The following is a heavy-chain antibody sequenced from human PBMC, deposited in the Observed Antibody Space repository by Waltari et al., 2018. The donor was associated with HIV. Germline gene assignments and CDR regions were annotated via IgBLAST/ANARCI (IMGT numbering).Heavy chain of an antibody. CDR1: GYTFTRYY. D-gene: IGHD3-22*01. CDR2: INPSGGST. V-gene: IGHV1-46*01. Sequence: QVQLVQSGAAVKKPGASVKVSCKASGYTFTRYYMHWVRQGEGQGLEWMGIINPSGGSTSYAQKFQGRVTMTRDTSTSTVYMELSSLRSEDTAVYYCARGSPYYYDSSGYYYWGQGTLVTVSS. J-gene: IGHJ4*02. CDR3: ARGSPYYYDSSGYYY.